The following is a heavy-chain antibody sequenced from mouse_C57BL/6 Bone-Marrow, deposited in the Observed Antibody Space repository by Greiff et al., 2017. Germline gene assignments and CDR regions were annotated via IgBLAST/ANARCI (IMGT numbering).Heavy chain of an antibody. Sequence: VMLVESGPGLVQPSQSLSITCTVSGFSLTSYGVHWVRQSPGKGLEWLGVIWRGGSTDYNAAFMSRLSITKDNSKSQVFFKMNSLQADDTAIYYCAIITTVVAYYAMDYWGQGTSVTVSS. V-gene: IGHV2-5*01. CDR3: AIITTVVAYYAMDY. CDR2: IWRGGST. D-gene: IGHD1-1*01. J-gene: IGHJ4*01. CDR1: GFSLTSYG.